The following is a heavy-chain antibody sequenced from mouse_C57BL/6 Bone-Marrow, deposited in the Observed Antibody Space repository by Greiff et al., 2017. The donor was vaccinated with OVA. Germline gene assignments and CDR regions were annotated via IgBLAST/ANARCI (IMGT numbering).Heavy chain of an antibody. V-gene: IGHV1-15*01. CDR3: TRSYYSPFAY. Sequence: GASVTLSCKASGYTFTDYEMHWVKQTPVHGLEWIGAIDPETGGTAYNQKFKGKAILTADKSSSTAYMELRSLTSEDSAVYYCTRSYYSPFAYWGQGTLVTVSA. CDR1: GYTFTDYE. D-gene: IGHD1-1*01. CDR2: IDPETGGT. J-gene: IGHJ3*01.